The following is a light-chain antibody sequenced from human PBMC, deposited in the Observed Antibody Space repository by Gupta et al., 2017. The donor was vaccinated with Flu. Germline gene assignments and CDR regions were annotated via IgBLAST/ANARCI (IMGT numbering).Light chain of an antibody. CDR3: QQDDNTPLT. Sequence: DIVLTQSPDSLAVSLGERATINCKSSQTVLYNSNNKNYLAWYQQRPGQPPKLLFYWASIRASGVPDRFSGSGSGSEFTLTISSLQPDDVAVYYCQQDDNTPLTFGQGTRVDVE. CDR1: QTVLYNSNNKNY. V-gene: IGKV4-1*01. CDR2: WAS. J-gene: IGKJ3*01.